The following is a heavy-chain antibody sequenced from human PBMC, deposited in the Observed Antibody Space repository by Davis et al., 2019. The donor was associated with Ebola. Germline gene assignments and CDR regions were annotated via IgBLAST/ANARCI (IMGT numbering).Heavy chain of an antibody. D-gene: IGHD3-3*01. CDR1: GYTLTNYG. J-gene: IGHJ6*04. CDR2: INPHNGNT. V-gene: IGHV1-18*04. CDR3: ARYYDFWSGYYSRPNGMDV. Sequence: AASVKVSCKASGYTLTNYGITWVRQAPGQGLEWMGWINPHNGNTNYAQNVQGRVTMTTDTSTSTAYMEVGSLRSDDTAVYYCARYYDFWSGYYSRPNGMDVWGKGTTVTVSS.